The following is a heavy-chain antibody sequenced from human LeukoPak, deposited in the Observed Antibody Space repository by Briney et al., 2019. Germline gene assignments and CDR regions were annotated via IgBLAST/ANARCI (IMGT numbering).Heavy chain of an antibody. D-gene: IGHD5-24*01. V-gene: IGHV5-51*01. J-gene: IGHJ3*02. CDR2: IYPGDSDT. Sequence: GESLKISCKGSGYSFTSYWIGWVRQMPRKGLEWMGIIYPGDSDTRYSPSFQGQVTISADKSICTAYLQWSSLKASDTAMYYCAAPKMATPGAFDIWGQGTMVTVSS. CDR1: GYSFTSYW. CDR3: AAPKMATPGAFDI.